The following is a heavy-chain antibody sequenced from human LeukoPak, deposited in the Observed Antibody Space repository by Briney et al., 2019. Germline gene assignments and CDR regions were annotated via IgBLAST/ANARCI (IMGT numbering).Heavy chain of an antibody. V-gene: IGHV4-39*07. CDR3: ARDGRFPPEVLPRYFDC. CDR1: GGSISSSSYY. CDR2: IYYSGST. Sequence: SETLSLTCTVSGGSISSSSYYWGWIRQRPEKGLEWIGNIYYSGSTYYNPSLKSRVTISIDTSKNQFSLKLSSVTAADTAVYYCARDGRFPPEVLPRYFDCWGQGTLVTVSS. J-gene: IGHJ4*02. D-gene: IGHD1-26*01.